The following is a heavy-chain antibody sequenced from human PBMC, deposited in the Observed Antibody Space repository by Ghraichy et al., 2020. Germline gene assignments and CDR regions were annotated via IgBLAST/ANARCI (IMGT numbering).Heavy chain of an antibody. V-gene: IGHV3-30*04. D-gene: IGHD6-19*01. CDR1: GFTFSSYA. J-gene: IGHJ4*02. CDR3: ASGPGYSSGWQTDY. Sequence: SLNISCAASGFTFSSYAMNWVRQAPGKGLEWGALIPYDGSNKYYADSVKGRFTISRDNSKNTLYLQMNSLRAEDTAVYYCASGPGYSSGWQTDYWGQGTLVTVSS. CDR2: IPYDGSNK.